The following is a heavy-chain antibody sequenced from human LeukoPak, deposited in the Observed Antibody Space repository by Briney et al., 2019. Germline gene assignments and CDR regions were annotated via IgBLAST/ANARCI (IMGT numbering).Heavy chain of an antibody. D-gene: IGHD3-10*01. J-gene: IGHJ4*02. CDR2: INPNSGGT. Sequence: ASVKVSCKASGYTFTGYYMHWVRQAPGQGLEWMGWINPNSGGTNYAQKFQGRVTMTRDTSISTAYMELSRLRSDDTAVYYCARSQITMVRGVRCDYWGQGTLVTVSS. CDR1: GYTFTGYY. V-gene: IGHV1-2*02. CDR3: ARSQITMVRGVRCDY.